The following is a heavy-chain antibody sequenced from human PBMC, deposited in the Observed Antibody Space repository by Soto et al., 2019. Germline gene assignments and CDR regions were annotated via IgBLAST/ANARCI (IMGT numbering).Heavy chain of an antibody. J-gene: IGHJ6*02. CDR3: AKDSRVLGSAVSAEITMVRGVIITAGYGMDV. V-gene: IGHV3-30*18. Sequence: GGSLRLSCAASGFTFSSYGMHWVRQAPGKGLEWVAVISYDGSNKYYADSVKGRFTTSRANSKTTLYLQMNSLRAEDTAVYYCAKDSRVLGSAVSAEITMVRGVIITAGYGMDVWGQGTTVTVSS. D-gene: IGHD3-10*01. CDR1: GFTFSSYG. CDR2: ISYDGSNK.